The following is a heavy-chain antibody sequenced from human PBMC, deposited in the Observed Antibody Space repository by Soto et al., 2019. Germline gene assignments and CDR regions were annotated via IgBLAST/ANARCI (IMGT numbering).Heavy chain of an antibody. CDR2: IYDSGST. J-gene: IGHJ1*01. V-gene: IGHV4-30-2*01. CDR3: ARGAPVFIQH. D-gene: IGHD3-10*01. CDR1: GGSIISGGYS. Sequence: SETLSLTCAVSGGSIISGGYSWSWIRQPPVKGLEWIWYIYDSGSTYYNPSLNIRFTISVCSSNNELSLKLSSVTSAYTAVYYCARGAPVFIQHWGQGTLVTVSS.